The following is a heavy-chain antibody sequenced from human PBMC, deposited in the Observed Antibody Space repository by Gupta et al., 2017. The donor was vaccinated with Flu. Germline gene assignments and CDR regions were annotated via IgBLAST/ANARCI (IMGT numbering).Heavy chain of an antibody. D-gene: IGHD2-21*02. CDR1: GFTFSSYG. CDR3: AKIYCGGDCYAYYFDY. CDR2: ISYDGSNK. Sequence: QVQLVESGGGVVQPGRSLRLSCAASGFTFSSYGMPWVRQAPGKGLEWVAVISYDGSNKYYADSVKGRFTISRDNSKNTLYLQMNSLRAEDTAVYYCAKIYCGGDCYAYYFDYWGQGTLVTVSS. J-gene: IGHJ4*02. V-gene: IGHV3-30*18.